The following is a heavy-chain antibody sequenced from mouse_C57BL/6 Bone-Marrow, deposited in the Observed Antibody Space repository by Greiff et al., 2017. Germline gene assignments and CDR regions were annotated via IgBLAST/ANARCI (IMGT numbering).Heavy chain of an antibody. CDR3: ARHEGHRLLRFYYYAMDY. CDR1: GYTFTAYP. Sequence: QVQLKQSGAELVKPGASVKMSCKASGYTFTAYPIHWVKQRYGKGLEWIGWFYPGSDSIKYNEKFKDKATLTADKSSSTVYLELRRLTSDDSAVYGCARHEGHRLLRFYYYAMDYWGQGTSVTVSS. D-gene: IGHD1-1*01. V-gene: IGHV1-62-2*01. J-gene: IGHJ4*01. CDR2: FYPGSDSI.